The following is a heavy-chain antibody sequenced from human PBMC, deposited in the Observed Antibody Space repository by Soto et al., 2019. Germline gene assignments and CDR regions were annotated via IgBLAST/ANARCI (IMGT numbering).Heavy chain of an antibody. J-gene: IGHJ4*02. CDR2: IYYSGST. CDR1: GGSISSYY. V-gene: IGHV4-59*01. D-gene: IGHD3-22*01. Sequence: SETLSLTCTVSGGSISSYYWNWIRQPPGKGLEWIGYIYYSGSTNYNPSLKSRVTISVDTSKNQFSLKLSSVTAADTAVYYCARGPRTIVVVIDGYYFDYWGQGTLVTVSS. CDR3: ARGPRTIVVVIDGYYFDY.